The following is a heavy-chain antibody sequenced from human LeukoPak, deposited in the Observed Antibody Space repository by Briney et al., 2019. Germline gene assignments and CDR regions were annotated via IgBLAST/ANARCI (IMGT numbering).Heavy chain of an antibody. V-gene: IGHV4-59*01. J-gene: IGHJ6*03. CDR1: GGSISSYY. D-gene: IGHD2-15*01. CDR3: ARSVEGYCSGGSCYSYYYHMDV. Sequence: SETLSLTCTVSGGSISSYYWSWIRQPPGKGLEWIGYIYYSGSTNYNPSLKSRVTISVDTSKNQFSLKLSSVTAADTAVYYCARSVEGYCSGGSCYSYYYHMDVWGKGTTVTVSS. CDR2: IYYSGST.